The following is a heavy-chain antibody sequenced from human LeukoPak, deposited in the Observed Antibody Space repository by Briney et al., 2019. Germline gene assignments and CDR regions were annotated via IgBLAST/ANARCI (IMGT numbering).Heavy chain of an antibody. CDR2: IKQDGSEM. CDR3: ARVFRVHFDY. CDR1: GFTCSSYW. J-gene: IGHJ4*02. Sequence: GGSLRLSCADSGFTCSSYWMTWVRQAPGKGLEWVANIKQDGSEMFYVDSVKGRFTISRDNAKNSLFLQMNSLRAEDTAVYYCARVFRVHFDYWGQGTLVTVSS. V-gene: IGHV3-7*03. D-gene: IGHD3-10*01.